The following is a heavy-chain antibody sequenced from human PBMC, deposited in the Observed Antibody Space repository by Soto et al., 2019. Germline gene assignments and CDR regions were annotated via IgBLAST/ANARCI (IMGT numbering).Heavy chain of an antibody. CDR3: ARGINSAIEI. V-gene: IGHV6-1*01. J-gene: IGHJ3*02. Sequence: QVPLQQSGPGLVKPSQTLSLTCVISGDSVSSNNVAWNWIRQSPSRGLEWLGRTYYRSKWYNNYALSGKSRTTNNADTSKNQFSLQLASVTPEDTAVYYCARGINSAIEIWGQGTMVTVS. D-gene: IGHD1-1*01. CDR2: TYYRSKWYN. CDR1: GDSVSSNNVA.